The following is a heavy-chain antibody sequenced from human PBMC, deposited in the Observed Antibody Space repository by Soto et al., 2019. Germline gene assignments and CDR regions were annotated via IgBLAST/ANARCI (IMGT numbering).Heavy chain of an antibody. CDR2: MNPGSGDT. CDR3: ARMATFGSLNWFDP. V-gene: IGHV1-8*01. Sequence: ASVKVSCKASGYTFTNNDVTWVRQATGQGLEWMGWMNPGSGDTGYAQKFQGRVTMTRDISIATAYMELSSLRSEDTAIYYCARMATFGSLNWFDPWGQGTLVTVSS. J-gene: IGHJ5*02. CDR1: GYTFTNND. D-gene: IGHD3-10*01.